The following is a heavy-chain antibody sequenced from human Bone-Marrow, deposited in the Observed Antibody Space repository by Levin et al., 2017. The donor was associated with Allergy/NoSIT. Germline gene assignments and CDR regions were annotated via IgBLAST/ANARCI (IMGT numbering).Heavy chain of an antibody. CDR3: ARSPGYSSGRLDY. D-gene: IGHD6-19*01. CDR2: ISYDGSNK. J-gene: IGHJ4*02. V-gene: IGHV3-30-3*01. Sequence: LSLTCAASGFTFSSYAMHWVRQAPGKGLEWVAVISYDGSNKYYADSVKGRFTISRDNSKNTLYLQMNSLRAEDTAVYYCARSPGYSSGRLDYWGQGTLVTVSS. CDR1: GFTFSSYA.